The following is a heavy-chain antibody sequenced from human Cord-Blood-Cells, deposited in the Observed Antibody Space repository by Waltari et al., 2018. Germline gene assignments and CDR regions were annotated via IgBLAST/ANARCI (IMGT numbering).Heavy chain of an antibody. Sequence: QVQLQQWGAGLLKPSETLSLTCAVYGGSFSGYYWSWIRQPPGKGLEWIGEINHSGSTNYNPSLKSRVTISVDTSKNQFSLKLSSVTAADTAVYYCASRYSSSWYYFDYWGQGTLVTVSS. CDR2: INHSGST. D-gene: IGHD6-13*01. CDR1: GGSFSGYY. J-gene: IGHJ4*02. V-gene: IGHV4-34*01. CDR3: ASRYSSSWYYFDY.